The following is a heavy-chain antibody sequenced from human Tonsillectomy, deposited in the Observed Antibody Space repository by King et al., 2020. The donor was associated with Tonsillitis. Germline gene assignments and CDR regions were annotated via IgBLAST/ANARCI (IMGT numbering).Heavy chain of an antibody. D-gene: IGHD3-22*01. CDR1: GFSVSSHY. J-gene: IGHJ4*02. Sequence: VQLVESGGGLMQPGGSLRLSCAASGFSVSSHYMSWVRQAPGKGLECVSVIYGGGTTYYADFVKGRFTISRDNSENPLYLQMNRLGAGDTAMYYCARVNYYDSSGYWSPYYFDYWGQGTLVTVSS. CDR3: ARVNYYDSSGYWSPYYFDY. V-gene: IGHV3-53*01. CDR2: IYGGGTT.